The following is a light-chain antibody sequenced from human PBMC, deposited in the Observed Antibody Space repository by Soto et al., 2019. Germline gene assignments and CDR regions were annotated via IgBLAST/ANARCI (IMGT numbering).Light chain of an antibody. CDR2: DSS. V-gene: IGKV3-15*01. Sequence: EIVMTQSPPTLSVSPGQRATLSCRASESVSSHLAWYQQKPGQAPRLLIYDSSTRATGIPARFSGSESGTEFTLTISSLQSEDSAVYYCHHYHNWPMTFGQGTRLEIK. CDR3: HHYHNWPMT. CDR1: ESVSSH. J-gene: IGKJ5*01.